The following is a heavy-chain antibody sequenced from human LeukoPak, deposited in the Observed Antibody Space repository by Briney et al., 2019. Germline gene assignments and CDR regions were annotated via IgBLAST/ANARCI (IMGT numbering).Heavy chain of an antibody. CDR1: GYTFTNYG. CDR2: ISAYSGNT. V-gene: IGHV1-18*01. J-gene: IGHJ3*02. D-gene: IGHD3-22*01. Sequence: ASVKVSCKASGYTFTNYGITWVRQAPGQGLEWMGWISAYSGNTKFAQKLQGRVNMTTDTSTSTAYMEVRSLRSDDTAMYYCARTYYYDSSGYRDAFDIWGQGTMVSLSS. CDR3: ARTYYYDSSGYRDAFDI.